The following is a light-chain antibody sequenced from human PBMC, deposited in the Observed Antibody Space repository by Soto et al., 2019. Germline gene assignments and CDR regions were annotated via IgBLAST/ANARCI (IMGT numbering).Light chain of an antibody. CDR3: QQRYSTEVT. J-gene: IGKJ4*01. CDR1: QSISSY. Sequence: DIQMTQSPSSLSASVGDRVTITCRASQSISSYLNWYQQKPGKAPKLLIYAASSLQSGVPSRFSGSGSGTDFTLTISSLQPEDFATYYCQQRYSTEVTFGGGTKVDIK. CDR2: AAS. V-gene: IGKV1-39*01.